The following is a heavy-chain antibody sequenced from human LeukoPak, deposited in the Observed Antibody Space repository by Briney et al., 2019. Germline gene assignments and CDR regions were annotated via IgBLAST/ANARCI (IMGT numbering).Heavy chain of an antibody. CDR3: VRGLEFRGVNTPCY. J-gene: IGHJ4*02. V-gene: IGHV3-15*01. CDR2: IKSKDDDETI. Sequence: GGPLRLSCATSGFTFRNAWITWVRQAPGKGLEWVGRIKSKDDDETIDYAAPVKGRFAISRDFSKNTVYLQMTSLKTEDTGVYYCVRGLEFRGVNTPCYWGEGTLVTVSS. CDR1: GFTFRNAW. D-gene: IGHD3-10*01.